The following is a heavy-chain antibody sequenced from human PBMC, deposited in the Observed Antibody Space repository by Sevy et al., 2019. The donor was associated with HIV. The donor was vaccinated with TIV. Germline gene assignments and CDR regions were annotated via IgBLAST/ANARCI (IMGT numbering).Heavy chain of an antibody. CDR3: AGENAWGRGYS. J-gene: IGHJ4*02. Sequence: GSLRLSCTVSGGSITSLYWNWIRQPPGKGLEWIANINYNGHINYNPSLQSRGTLSLDTSKNQFSLRLSSVTAADTAMYYCAGENAWGRGYSWGQGTLVTVSS. CDR1: GGSITSLY. V-gene: IGHV4-59*08. CDR2: INYNGHI. D-gene: IGHD1-26*01.